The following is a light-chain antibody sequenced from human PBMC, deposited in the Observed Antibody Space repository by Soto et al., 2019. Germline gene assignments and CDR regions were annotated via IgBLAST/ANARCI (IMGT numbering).Light chain of an antibody. CDR2: DAS. CDR3: QQRSDWPPST. V-gene: IGKV3-11*01. J-gene: IGKJ5*01. Sequence: EIVLTQSPATLSLSPGERATLSCRASQSVSSYFAWYQQKPGQAPRLLIYDASNRATGIPARFSGSGSGTDFSLTISSLEAADFAVYYCQQRSDWPPSTFGQGTRLEIK. CDR1: QSVSSY.